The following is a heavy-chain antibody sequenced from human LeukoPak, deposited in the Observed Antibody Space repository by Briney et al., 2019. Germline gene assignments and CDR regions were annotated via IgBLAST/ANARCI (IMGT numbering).Heavy chain of an antibody. CDR2: IIPIFGTA. CDR3: ARGTYYDFWSAFYV. Sequence: SVKVSCKASGGTFSSYAISWVRQAPGQGLEWMGGIIPIFGTANYAQKFQGRVTITADESTSTAYMGLSSLRSEDTAVYYCARGTYYDFWSAFYVWGQGTTVTVSS. D-gene: IGHD3-3*01. V-gene: IGHV1-69*13. J-gene: IGHJ6*02. CDR1: GGTFSSYA.